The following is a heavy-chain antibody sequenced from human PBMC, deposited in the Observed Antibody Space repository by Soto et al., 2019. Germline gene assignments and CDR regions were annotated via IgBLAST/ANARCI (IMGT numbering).Heavy chain of an antibody. CDR3: ARRGVPAAIRWFAP. Sequence: KPSETLSLTCTVSGGSISSSSYYWGWIRQPPGKGLEWIGSIYYSGSTYYNPSLKSRVTISVDTSKNQFSLKLSSVTAADTAVYYCARRGVPAAIRWFAPWGQGTLVTVSS. CDR2: IYYSGST. CDR1: GGSISSSSYY. D-gene: IGHD2-2*01. J-gene: IGHJ5*02. V-gene: IGHV4-39*01.